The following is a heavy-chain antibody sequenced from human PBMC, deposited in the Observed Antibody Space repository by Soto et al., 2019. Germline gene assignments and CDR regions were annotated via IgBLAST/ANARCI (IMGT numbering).Heavy chain of an antibody. D-gene: IGHD6-19*01. Sequence: GGSLRLSCAASGFTFDDYTMHWVRQAPGKGLEWVSLISWDGGSTYYADSVKGRFTISRDNSKNSLYLQMNSLRTEDTALYYCAKDKVAVGYYYGMDVWGQGTTVTVSS. CDR3: AKDKVAVGYYYGMDV. CDR1: GFTFDDYT. V-gene: IGHV3-43*01. J-gene: IGHJ6*02. CDR2: ISWDGGST.